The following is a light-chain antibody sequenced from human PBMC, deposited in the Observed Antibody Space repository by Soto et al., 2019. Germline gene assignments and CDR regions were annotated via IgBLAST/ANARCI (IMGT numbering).Light chain of an antibody. V-gene: IGLV1-40*01. Sequence: QSVLTQPPSVSGAPGQRVTISCTGSSSNIGAGYDVHWYQQLPGTAPKLLIYGNSNRPSGVPDRFSGSKSGTSASLAITGLQAEDEADYYCQSYDSSLSAPNWVVGGGTKVTVL. J-gene: IGLJ3*02. CDR3: QSYDSSLSAPNWV. CDR1: SSNIGAGYD. CDR2: GNS.